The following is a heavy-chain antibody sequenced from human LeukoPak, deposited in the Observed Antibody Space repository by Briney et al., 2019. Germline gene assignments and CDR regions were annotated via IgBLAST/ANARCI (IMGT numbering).Heavy chain of an antibody. V-gene: IGHV3-21*01. J-gene: IGHJ4*02. Sequence: GGSLRLSCAASGFTFSSYSMNWVRQAPGKGLEWVSSISSSSSYIYYADSVKGRFTISRDNAKNSLYLQMNSLRAEDTAVYYCARDSSGSYKGTYDYWGQGTLVTVSS. CDR1: GFTFSSYS. CDR2: ISSSSSYI. D-gene: IGHD1-26*01. CDR3: ARDSSGSYKGTYDY.